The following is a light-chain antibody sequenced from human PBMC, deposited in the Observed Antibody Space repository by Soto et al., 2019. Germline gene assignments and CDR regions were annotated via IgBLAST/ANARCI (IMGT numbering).Light chain of an antibody. Sequence: QLVLTQSPSASASLGASVKLTCTLSSGHSSYGVAWHQQQPEKGPRYLMKVSSDGSHRKGDGIPERFSGSSSGAERYLTISSLQSEDEGDYYCQTWTTGIRVFGGGTKLTVL. J-gene: IGLJ3*02. CDR1: SGHSSYG. CDR2: VSSDGSH. V-gene: IGLV4-69*01. CDR3: QTWTTGIRV.